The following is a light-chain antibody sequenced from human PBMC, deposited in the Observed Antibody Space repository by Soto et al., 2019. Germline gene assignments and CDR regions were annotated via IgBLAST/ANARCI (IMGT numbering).Light chain of an antibody. V-gene: IGKV1-39*01. CDR3: QQSYSTPWT. CDR1: QSISAW. Sequence: DIQMTQSPSTLSASVGDRFSINCRASQSISAWLAWYQQKPGKAPKLLIYAASSLQSGVPSRFSGSGSGTDFTLTISSLQPEDFATYYCQQSYSTPWTFGQGTKVDIK. J-gene: IGKJ1*01. CDR2: AAS.